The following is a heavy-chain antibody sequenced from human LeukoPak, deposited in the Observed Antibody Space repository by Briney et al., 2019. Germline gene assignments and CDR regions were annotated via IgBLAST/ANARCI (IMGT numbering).Heavy chain of an antibody. CDR1: GYTFTSYG. D-gene: IGHD3-3*01. J-gene: IGHJ5*02. V-gene: IGHV1-18*01. CDR3: AKSYYDFWSGGDNWFDP. Sequence: ASVKVSCKASGYTFTSYGISWVRQAPGQGLEWMGWISAYNGNTNYAQKLQGRVTMTTDTSTSTAYMELSRLRSDDTAVYYCAKSYYDFWSGGDNWFDPWGQGTLVTVSS. CDR2: ISAYNGNT.